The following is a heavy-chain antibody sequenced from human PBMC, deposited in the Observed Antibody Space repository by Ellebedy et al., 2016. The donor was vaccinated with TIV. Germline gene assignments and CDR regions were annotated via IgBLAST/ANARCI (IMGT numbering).Heavy chain of an antibody. CDR3: ARDSDYGDFVGAFGI. D-gene: IGHD4-17*01. Sequence: MPSETLSLTCSVSGGSISRYYWGWIRQSPGKGLEWVGHIHYCGTTTYNRSLKSRLTISVDTSKNQFSLILSSLTAADTAVYYCARDSDYGDFVGAFGIWGQGRMVTVSS. V-gene: IGHV4-59*01. J-gene: IGHJ3*02. CDR1: GGSISRYY. CDR2: IHYCGTT.